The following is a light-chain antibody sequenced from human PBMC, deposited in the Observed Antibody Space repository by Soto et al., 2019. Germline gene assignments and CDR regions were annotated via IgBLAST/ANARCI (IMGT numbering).Light chain of an antibody. CDR2: DAS. Sequence: DIQMTQSPSSLSASVGDRVTMTCRASESIGGYLHWFQQKPGKAPDLLIYDASSLQSGVPSRFSGSGVGTDFTLTIASLQPEDSATYYCQQSYSTPRTFGQGTQLEI. CDR1: ESIGGY. J-gene: IGKJ2*01. V-gene: IGKV1-39*01. CDR3: QQSYSTPRT.